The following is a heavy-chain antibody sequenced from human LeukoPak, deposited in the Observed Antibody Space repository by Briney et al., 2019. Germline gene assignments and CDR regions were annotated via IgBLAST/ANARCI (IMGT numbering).Heavy chain of an antibody. CDR1: GLTFSDYY. J-gene: IGHJ5*02. CDR3: ATSIAARNWFDP. Sequence: GGSLRLSCAASGLTFSDYYMSWIRQAPGKGLEWVSYISSSGSTIYYADSVKGRFTISRDNAKNSLYLQMNSLRAEDTAVYYCATSIAARNWFDPWGQGTLVTVSS. D-gene: IGHD6-6*01. V-gene: IGHV3-11*04. CDR2: ISSSGSTI.